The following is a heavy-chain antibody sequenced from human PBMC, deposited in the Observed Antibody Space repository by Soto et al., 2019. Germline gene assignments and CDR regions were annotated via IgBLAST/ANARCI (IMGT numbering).Heavy chain of an antibody. CDR1: GFTFSSYW. Sequence: EVQLVESGGGLVQPGGSLRLSCAASGFTFSSYWMHWVRQAPGKGLVWVSRINGDGGTTNYADSVKGRFTISRDNAKNTLFLQMNSLRVEAAAVYYGARVGGSSGQWGQGTLVTVSS. CDR3: ARVGGSSGQ. D-gene: IGHD2-15*01. CDR2: INGDGGTT. J-gene: IGHJ4*02. V-gene: IGHV3-74*01.